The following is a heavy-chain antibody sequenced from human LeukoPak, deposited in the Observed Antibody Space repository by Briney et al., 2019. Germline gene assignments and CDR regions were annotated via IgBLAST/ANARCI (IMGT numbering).Heavy chain of an antibody. Sequence: GGSLRLSCAVSGFTFSDHYMDWVRQAPGKGLEWVSVIYSGGSTYYADSVKGRFTISRDNSKNTVNLQMNSLRAEDTAVYYCARYYYDSSGYPYYFDHWGQGTLVTVSS. CDR3: ARYYYDSSGYPYYFDH. V-gene: IGHV3-53*01. CDR1: GFTFSDHY. D-gene: IGHD3-22*01. J-gene: IGHJ4*02. CDR2: IYSGGST.